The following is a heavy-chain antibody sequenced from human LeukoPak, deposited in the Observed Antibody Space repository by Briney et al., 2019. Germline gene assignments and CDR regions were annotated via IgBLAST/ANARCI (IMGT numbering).Heavy chain of an antibody. Sequence: PGGSLRLSCAGSGFTFSSNAMSWVRQAPGRGLEWVSAISGGGGSTYYADSVKGRFTISRDDSKNTLYVQMYSLRAEDTAVYYCAKGLGSGWYLFEYWGQGTLVTVSS. V-gene: IGHV3-23*01. J-gene: IGHJ4*02. D-gene: IGHD6-19*01. CDR1: GFTFSSNA. CDR2: ISGGGGST. CDR3: AKGLGSGWYLFEY.